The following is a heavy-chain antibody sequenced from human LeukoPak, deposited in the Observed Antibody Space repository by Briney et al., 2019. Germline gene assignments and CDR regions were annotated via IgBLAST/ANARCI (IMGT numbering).Heavy chain of an antibody. D-gene: IGHD3-3*01. V-gene: IGHV3-23*01. CDR3: AKESKYITIFGVANYFDY. J-gene: IGHJ4*02. Sequence: PGGSLRLSCVASGFTFSSYAMSWVRQAPGKGLEWVSAISGSGGSTYYADSVKGRFTISRDNSKNTLYLQMNSLRAEDTAVYYCAKESKYITIFGVANYFDYWGQGTLVTVSS. CDR1: GFTFSSYA. CDR2: ISGSGGST.